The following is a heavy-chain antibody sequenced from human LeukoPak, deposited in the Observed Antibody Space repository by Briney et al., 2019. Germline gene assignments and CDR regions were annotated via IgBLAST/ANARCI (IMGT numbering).Heavy chain of an antibody. V-gene: IGHV1-2*04. Sequence: ASVKVSCKASGYTFTGYYMHWVRQAPGQGLEWMGWINPNSGGTNYAQKFQGWVTMTRDTSISTAYMELSRLRSDDTAVYYCARGLEYSSSHDAFDIWGQGTMVTVSS. CDR1: GYTFTGYY. CDR2: INPNSGGT. D-gene: IGHD6-6*01. J-gene: IGHJ3*02. CDR3: ARGLEYSSSHDAFDI.